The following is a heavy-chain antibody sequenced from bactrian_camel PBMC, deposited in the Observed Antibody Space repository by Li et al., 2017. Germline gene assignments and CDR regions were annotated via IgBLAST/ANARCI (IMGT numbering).Heavy chain of an antibody. CDR1: YQYGTYC. CDR2: IDYDGTT. Sequence: WSLVLSCTASYQYGTYCMAWFRQAPGKEREGVASIDYDGTTLYERSVKGRFTISRDNTENTVYLQLNGPTTEDTGMYYCAKPLGGSWSPYHSWGQGTQVTVS. V-gene: IGHV3S25*01. D-gene: IGHD6*01. CDR3: AKPLGGSWSPYHS. J-gene: IGHJ4*01.